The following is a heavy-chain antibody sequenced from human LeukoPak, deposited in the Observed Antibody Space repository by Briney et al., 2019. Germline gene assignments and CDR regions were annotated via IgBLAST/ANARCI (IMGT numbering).Heavy chain of an antibody. CDR1: GYTFTSYY. V-gene: IGHV1-46*01. CDR2: ISPSGGST. Sequence: ASVKVSCKASGYTFTSYYMHWVRRAPGQGLEWMGIISPSGGSTSYAQKFQGRVTMTRDTSTSTVYMELSSLRSEDTAVYYCARVVWDCSGGSCYSEATRQGDWYFDLWGRGTLVTVSS. CDR3: ARVVWDCSGGSCYSEATRQGDWYFDL. J-gene: IGHJ2*01. D-gene: IGHD2-15*01.